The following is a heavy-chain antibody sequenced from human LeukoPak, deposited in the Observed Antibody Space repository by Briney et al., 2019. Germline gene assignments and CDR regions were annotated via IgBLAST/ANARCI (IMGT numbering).Heavy chain of an antibody. D-gene: IGHD2-2*01. CDR2: ISAYNGNT. V-gene: IGHV1-18*01. CDR3: ARSRQDIVVVPNWFDP. Sequence: ASVKVSCKASGYTFTSYDINWVRQATGQGLEWMGWISAYNGNTNYAQKLQGRVTMTTDTSTSTAYMELRSLRSDDTAVYYCARSRQDIVVVPNWFDPWGQGTLVTVSS. J-gene: IGHJ5*02. CDR1: GYTFTSYD.